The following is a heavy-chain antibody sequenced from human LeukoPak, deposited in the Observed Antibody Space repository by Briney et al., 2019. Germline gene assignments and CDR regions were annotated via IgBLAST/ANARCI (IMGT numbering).Heavy chain of an antibody. V-gene: IGHV1-18*01. CDR2: ISAYNGNT. Sequence: ASVTVSCKASGYTFTSYGISWVRQAPGQGLEWMGWISAYNGNTNYAQKLQGRVTMTTDTSTSTAYMELRSLRSDDTAVYYCARGIMITFGGVIATGEDYWGQGTLVTVSS. CDR1: GYTFTSYG. D-gene: IGHD3-16*02. CDR3: ARGIMITFGGVIATGEDY. J-gene: IGHJ4*02.